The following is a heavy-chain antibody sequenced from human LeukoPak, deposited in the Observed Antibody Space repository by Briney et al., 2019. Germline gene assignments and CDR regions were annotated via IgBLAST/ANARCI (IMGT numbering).Heavy chain of an antibody. CDR1: GFIFSSYA. V-gene: IGHV3-23*01. D-gene: IGHD2-2*01. J-gene: IGHJ4*02. CDR2: ISGSGGNT. Sequence: GGSLRLSCAASGFIFSSYAMSWVRQAPGKGLEWVSAISGSGGNTYYTDSVKGRFTISRDNSKNTLYLQMNSLRAEDTAVYYCAHGSMYQLDYWGQGTLVTVSS. CDR3: AHGSMYQLDY.